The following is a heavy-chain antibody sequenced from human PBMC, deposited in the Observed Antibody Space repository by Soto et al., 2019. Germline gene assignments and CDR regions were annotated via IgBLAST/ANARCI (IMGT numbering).Heavy chain of an antibody. CDR2: IIPIFGTT. D-gene: IGHD3-16*01. CDR1: GGTFSRFE. J-gene: IGHJ6*02. CDR3: ARDSIGGDDYGLDV. Sequence: QVHLVQSGAEVKKPGSSVKVSCKASGGTFSRFEISWVRQAPGQGLEWMGKIIPIFGTTNYAQKFQGRVTLTANESTGTVYLELSSLRSEDTAVYFWARDSIGGDDYGLDVWGQGTTVTVSS. V-gene: IGHV1-69*18.